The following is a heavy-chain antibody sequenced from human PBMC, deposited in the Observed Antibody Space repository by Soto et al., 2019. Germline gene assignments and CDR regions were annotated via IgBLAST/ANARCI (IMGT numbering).Heavy chain of an antibody. CDR2: ISYDGSNK. D-gene: IGHD6-19*01. J-gene: IGHJ6*02. Sequence: GGSLRLSCAASGFTFSSYGMHWVRQAPGKGLEWVALISYDGSNKYYADSVKGRFTISRDNSKNTLPLQVSSLRPEDTAVYYWVKDRDSSGWFSGYYYGVDVWGQGTTVTVSS. V-gene: IGHV3-30*18. CDR1: GFTFSSYG. CDR3: VKDRDSSGWFSGYYYGVDV.